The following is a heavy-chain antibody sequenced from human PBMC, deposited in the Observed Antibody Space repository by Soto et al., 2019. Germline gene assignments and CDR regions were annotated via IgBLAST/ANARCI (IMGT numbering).Heavy chain of an antibody. D-gene: IGHD2-21*01. Sequence: QVQLQESGPGLVKPSETLSLTCTVSGGSISSYYWSWIRQPPGKGLEWIWYIYYSGSTNYNPSLKSRVTISVDTSKNQFSLKLSSVTAADTAVYYCASVGAYCGGECPTGFNYWGQGTLVTVSS. V-gene: IGHV4-59*01. J-gene: IGHJ4*02. CDR1: GGSISSYY. CDR2: IYYSGST. CDR3: ASVGAYCGGECPTGFNY.